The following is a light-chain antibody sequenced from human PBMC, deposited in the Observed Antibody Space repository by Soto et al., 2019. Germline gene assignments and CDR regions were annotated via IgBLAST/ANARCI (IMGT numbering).Light chain of an antibody. J-gene: IGLJ2*01. CDR2: KDD. CDR3: QSYDSSNHVV. V-gene: IGLV6-57*02. CDR1: SGSIASNY. Sequence: NFMLTQPHSVSESPGKTVTISCTGSSGSIASNYVQWYQQRPGSAPTTVIYKDDQRPSGVPDRFSGSIDSSSNSASLTISGLKTEDGADYYCQSYDSSNHVVFGGGTKLTV.